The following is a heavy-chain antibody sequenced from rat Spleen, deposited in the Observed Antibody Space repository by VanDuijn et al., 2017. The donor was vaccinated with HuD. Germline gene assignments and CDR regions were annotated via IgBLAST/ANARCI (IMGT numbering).Heavy chain of an antibody. V-gene: IGHV5-29*01. CDR1: GFTFSDYG. Sequence: EVQLVESDGGLVQPGRSLKLSCAASGFTFSDYGMAWVRQAPTKGLEWVATISYGDSSGHSSTYYRDSVKGRFTISRANAKSTLYLQMDSLRSEDTATYYCARHELSHFFDDWGQGVMVTVSS. CDR2: ISYGDSSGHSST. J-gene: IGHJ2*01. D-gene: IGHD1-3*01. CDR3: ARHELSHFFDD.